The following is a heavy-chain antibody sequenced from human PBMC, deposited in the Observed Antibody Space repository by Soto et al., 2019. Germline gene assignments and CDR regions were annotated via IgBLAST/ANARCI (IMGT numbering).Heavy chain of an antibody. J-gene: IGHJ4*02. V-gene: IGHV1-8*01. D-gene: IGHD2-15*01. CDR2: MNPNSGNT. CDR1: GYTFTSYD. CDR3: ARGGLGYCSGGSCYSDSSSHDY. Sequence: ASVKVSCKVSGYTFTSYDINWVRQATGQGLEWMGWMNPNSGNTGYAQKFQGGVTMTRNTSISTAYMELSSLRSEDTAVYYCARGGLGYCSGGSCYSDSSSHDYWGQGTLVTVSS.